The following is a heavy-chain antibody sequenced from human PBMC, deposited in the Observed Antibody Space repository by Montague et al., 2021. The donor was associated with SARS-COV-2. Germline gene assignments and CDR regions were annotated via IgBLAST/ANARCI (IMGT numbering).Heavy chain of an antibody. CDR1: VFTFSSYT. CDR3: AKLLDSNHVFSGLGSHWFDP. J-gene: IGHJ5*02. V-gene: IGHV3-23*01. CDR2: ISGSFGST. Sequence: SLRLSCAASVFTFSSYTMTLVRQAPGKGLEWVSAISGSFGSTFXXXSXXXRFXISRDNSKNTLYLQLNSLRAEDTAVYYCAKLLDSNHVFSGLGSHWFDPWGQGTLVSVSS. D-gene: IGHD4-11*01.